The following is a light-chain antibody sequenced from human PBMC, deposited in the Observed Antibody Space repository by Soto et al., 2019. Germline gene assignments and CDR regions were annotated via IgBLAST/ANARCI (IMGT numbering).Light chain of an antibody. CDR1: QSVSRSY. J-gene: IGKJ1*01. V-gene: IGKV3-20*01. CDR2: GAS. Sequence: EIVLTQSPGTLSLSPGERATLSCRASQSVSRSYLAWYQQKPGQAPRLLMYGASSRATGIPDRFSGSGSGTDFTLTISRLEPEDFAVYYCQQYGSSPWTFAQGIKVDIK. CDR3: QQYGSSPWT.